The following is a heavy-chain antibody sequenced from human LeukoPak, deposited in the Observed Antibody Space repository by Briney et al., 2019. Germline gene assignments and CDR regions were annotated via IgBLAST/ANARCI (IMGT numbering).Heavy chain of an antibody. CDR1: GFTITNAW. J-gene: IGHJ5*02. Sequence: GGSLRLSCAASGFTITNAWMSWVRQASGKGQGLDGRIKRKNKGGTEDYAPRVKGRITIPGNSSENTLYLQMNSLKIEDTAVYYCTTGWFDPWGQGTLVTVSS. CDR3: TTGWFDP. V-gene: IGHV3-15*01. CDR2: IKRKNKGGTE.